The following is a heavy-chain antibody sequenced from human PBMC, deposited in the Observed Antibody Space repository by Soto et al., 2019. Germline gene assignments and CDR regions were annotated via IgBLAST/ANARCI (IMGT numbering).Heavy chain of an antibody. V-gene: IGHV4-31*03. CDR2: VFHTGRT. CDR1: GESLSGGVDY. CDR3: AKTTAGRGYFDP. D-gene: IGHD4-17*01. J-gene: IGHJ4*01. Sequence: QVLLQESGPGLLKPSQTLALTCTVSGESLSGGVDYWSWIRQSSGGGLEWIGYVFHTGRTSYNPSLKSRFTRSADTSNNQSSLRLTSLTAGDTAVYYCAKTTAGRGYFDPWGHGSPVTVSS.